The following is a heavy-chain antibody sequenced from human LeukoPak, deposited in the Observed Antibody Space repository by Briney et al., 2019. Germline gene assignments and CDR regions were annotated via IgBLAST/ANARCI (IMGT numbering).Heavy chain of an antibody. V-gene: IGHV4-59*01. D-gene: IGHD3-16*01. CDR1: GDSISGSY. J-gene: IGHJ6*02. Sequence: SETLSLNCTVSGDSISGSYWTWVRQPPGQGLEWIGQIHYSGRADYNPSLKRRITISVDTSKNQMSLTLTSVTAADTAIYYCVKFGVDYDMGVWGQGTTVTVSS. CDR2: IHYSGRA. CDR3: VKFGVDYDMGV.